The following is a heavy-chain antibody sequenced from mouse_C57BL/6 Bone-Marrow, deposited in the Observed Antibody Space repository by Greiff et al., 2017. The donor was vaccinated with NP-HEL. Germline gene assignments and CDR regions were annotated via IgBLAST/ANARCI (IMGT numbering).Heavy chain of an antibody. J-gene: IGHJ4*01. D-gene: IGHD1-1*01. CDR3: AVITTVVPYYAMDY. V-gene: IGHV3-3*01. CDR1: GFSINSDCY. CDR2: TFYSGIT. Sequence: EVQLVESGPSLVRPSQTLSLTCTVTGFSINSDCYWIWIRQFPGNKLEYIGYTFYSGITYYNPSLESRTYITRDTSKNQFSLKLSSVTTEDTATYYCAVITTVVPYYAMDYWGQGTSVTVSS.